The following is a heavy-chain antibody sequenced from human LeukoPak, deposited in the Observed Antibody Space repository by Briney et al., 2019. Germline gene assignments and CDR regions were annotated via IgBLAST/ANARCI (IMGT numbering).Heavy chain of an antibody. CDR3: ASAYYHYYFDY. Sequence: GGSLRLSCAASGFTFSSYWMHWVRQAPGKGLVWVSRINSDGSSTSYADSVKGRFTISRDNAKNTLYLQMNSLRAEDSAVYYCASAYYHYYFDYWGQGTLVTVSS. D-gene: IGHD3-16*01. J-gene: IGHJ4*02. CDR2: INSDGSST. V-gene: IGHV3-74*01. CDR1: GFTFSSYW.